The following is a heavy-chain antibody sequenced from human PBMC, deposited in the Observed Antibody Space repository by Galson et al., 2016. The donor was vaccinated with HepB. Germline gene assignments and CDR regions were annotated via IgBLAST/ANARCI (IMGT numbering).Heavy chain of an antibody. CDR3: ARHRPSWELLPLPNWFDP. V-gene: IGHV1-2*02. D-gene: IGHD1-26*01. CDR2: INPKSGGR. Sequence: SVKVSCKASGYTFSDFFLHWVRQAPGQGLEWMGWINPKSGGRMFAQNFQGRVSMTSDTSISTVHMELSRLRSDDTAMYYCARHRPSWELLPLPNWFDPWGQGTRVTVSS. J-gene: IGHJ5*02. CDR1: GYTFSDFF.